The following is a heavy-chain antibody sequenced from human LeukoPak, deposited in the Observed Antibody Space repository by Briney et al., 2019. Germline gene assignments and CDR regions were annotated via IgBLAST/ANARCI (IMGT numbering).Heavy chain of an antibody. D-gene: IGHD3-10*01. CDR2: INHSGST. V-gene: IGHV4-34*01. Sequence: SETLSLTCAVNGGSFSGYYWSWIRQPPGKGLEWVGEINHSGSTNYNPSLKSRVTISVDTSKNQFSLKLSSVTAADTAVYYCARGPVLLWFGELLYVQLSLDYWGQGTLVTVSS. CDR1: GGSFSGYY. CDR3: ARGPVLLWFGELLYVQLSLDY. J-gene: IGHJ4*02.